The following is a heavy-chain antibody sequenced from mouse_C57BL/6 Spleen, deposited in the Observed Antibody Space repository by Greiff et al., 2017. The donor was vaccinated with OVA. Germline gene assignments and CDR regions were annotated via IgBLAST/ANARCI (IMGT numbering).Heavy chain of an antibody. CDR2: IYPSDSET. Sequence: QVKLQQPGAELVRPGSSVKLSCKASGYTFTSYWMDWVKQRPGQGLEWIGNIYPSDSETHYNQKFKDKATLTVDKSSSTAYMQLSSLTSEDSAVYYCARGDWDGYYAMDYWGQGTSVTVSS. CDR1: GYTFTSYW. V-gene: IGHV1-61*01. D-gene: IGHD4-1*01. CDR3: ARGDWDGYYAMDY. J-gene: IGHJ4*01.